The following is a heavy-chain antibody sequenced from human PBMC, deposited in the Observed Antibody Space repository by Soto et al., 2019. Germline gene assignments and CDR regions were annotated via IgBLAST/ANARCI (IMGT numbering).Heavy chain of an antibody. CDR1: GFTFSSYS. Sequence: EVQLVESGGGLVQPGGSLRLSCAASGFTFSSYSMNWVRQAPGKGLEWVSYISSSSSTIYYADSVKGRFTISRDNAKNSLYLQMNSLRDEGAALYYCAREPGLGKLNRFHPWGQGTLVTVAS. CDR2: ISSSSSTI. D-gene: IGHD6-6*01. J-gene: IGHJ5*02. CDR3: AREPGLGKLNRFHP. V-gene: IGHV3-48*02.